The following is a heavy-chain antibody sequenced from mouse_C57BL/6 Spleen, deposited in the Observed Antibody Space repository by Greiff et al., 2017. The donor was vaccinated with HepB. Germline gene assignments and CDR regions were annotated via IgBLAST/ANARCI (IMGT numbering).Heavy chain of an antibody. CDR2: IYPGSGST. D-gene: IGHD2-4*01. J-gene: IGHJ2*01. CDR3: ARGGCYYDYDGYYFDY. V-gene: IGHV1-55*01. CDR1: GYTFTSYW. Sequence: QVQLQQPGAELVKPGASVKMSCKASGYTFTSYWITWVKQRPGQGLEWIGDIYPGSGSTNYNEKFKSKATLTVDTSSSTAYMQLSSLTSEDSAVYYCARGGCYYDYDGYYFDYWGQGTTLTVSS.